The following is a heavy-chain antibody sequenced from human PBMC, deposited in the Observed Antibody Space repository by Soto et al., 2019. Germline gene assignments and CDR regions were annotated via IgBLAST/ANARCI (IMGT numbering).Heavy chain of an antibody. D-gene: IGHD5-18*01. J-gene: IGHJ4*02. Sequence: GGSLRLSCAASGFTFSSYAMSWVRQAPGKGLEWVSAISGSGGSTYYADSVKGRFTISRDNSKNTLYLQMNSLRAEDTAVYYCARTYRIQLWLRGHYFDYWGQGTLVTVSS. CDR3: ARTYRIQLWLRGHYFDY. CDR1: GFTFSSYA. CDR2: ISGSGGST. V-gene: IGHV3-23*01.